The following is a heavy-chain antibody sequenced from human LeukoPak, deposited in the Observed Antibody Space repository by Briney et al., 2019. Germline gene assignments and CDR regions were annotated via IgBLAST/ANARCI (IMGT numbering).Heavy chain of an antibody. CDR3: ARGGITGGY. J-gene: IGHJ4*02. V-gene: IGHV1-8*01. D-gene: IGHD1-20*01. Sequence: ASVKVSCTASGYTFTSYDINRVRQATGQGLEWLGWMNPNSGNTGYAQKFQGRFTMTRNTSISTAYLELSSMRSEDTAVYYCARGGITGGYWGQGTLVTVSS. CDR1: GYTFTSYD. CDR2: MNPNSGNT.